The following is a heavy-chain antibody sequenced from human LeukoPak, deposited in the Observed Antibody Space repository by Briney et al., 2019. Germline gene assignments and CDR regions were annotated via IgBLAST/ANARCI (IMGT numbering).Heavy chain of an antibody. Sequence: GGSLRLSCAASGFTFSSYAMHWVRQAPGKGLEWVAVISYDGSNKYYADSVKGRFTISRDNSKNTLYLQMNSLRAEDTAVYYCARATISSSWLNSPYYYYYYYMDVWGKGTTVTVSS. CDR1: GFTFSSYA. J-gene: IGHJ6*03. CDR3: ARATISSSWLNSPYYYYYYYMDV. CDR2: ISYDGSNK. D-gene: IGHD6-13*01. V-gene: IGHV3-30-3*01.